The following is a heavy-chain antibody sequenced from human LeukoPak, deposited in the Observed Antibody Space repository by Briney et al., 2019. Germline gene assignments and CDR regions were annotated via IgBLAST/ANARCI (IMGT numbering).Heavy chain of an antibody. CDR3: ARGRTYDYYYYYMDV. J-gene: IGHJ6*03. CDR1: GFTVSSNY. CDR2: IYSGGST. Sequence: GGSLRLSCAASGFTVSSNYMSRVRQAPGKGLEWVSVIYSGGSTYYADSVKGRFTISRDNSKNTLYLQMNSLRAEDTAVYYCARGRTYDYYYYYMDVWGKGTTVTISS. V-gene: IGHV3-53*01.